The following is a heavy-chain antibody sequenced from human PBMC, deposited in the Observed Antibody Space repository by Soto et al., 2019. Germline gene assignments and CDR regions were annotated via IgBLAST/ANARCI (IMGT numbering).Heavy chain of an antibody. D-gene: IGHD3-3*01. Sequence: GGALRLSCAASGFTFNNYAMFWVRQDPGKGLEWVAVISYDGSNQYYVDAVKGRFIVSRDNSKNTMYLQINGLRAEHTAVYHCARAGPRYSDRGAYYTAFEYWGQGTVVTVSS. CDR1: GFTFNNYA. J-gene: IGHJ4*02. V-gene: IGHV3-30-3*01. CDR3: ARAGPRYSDRGAYYTAFEY. CDR2: ISYDGSNQ.